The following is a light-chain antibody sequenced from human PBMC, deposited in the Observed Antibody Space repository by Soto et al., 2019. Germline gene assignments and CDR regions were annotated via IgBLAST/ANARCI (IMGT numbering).Light chain of an antibody. CDR3: QQRSNWPRIT. CDR1: PSVTNY. Sequence: IVLTQSPATLSLSPWERATLSCRASPSVTNYLAWYQQKPGQPPRLLIYGAFNRAAGIPARFSGSGSGTDFTLTISSLEPEDSAVYYCQQRSNWPRITFGQGTRLEIK. V-gene: IGKV3-11*01. J-gene: IGKJ5*01. CDR2: GAF.